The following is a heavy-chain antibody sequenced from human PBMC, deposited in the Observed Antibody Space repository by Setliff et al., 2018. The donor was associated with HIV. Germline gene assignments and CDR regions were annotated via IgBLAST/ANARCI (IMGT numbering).Heavy chain of an antibody. J-gene: IGHJ4*02. D-gene: IGHD1-26*01. CDR1: GGTFSSYA. CDR3: ANSRHFSGDYSFDY. CDR2: IIPILGIA. Sequence: VASVKVSCKASGGTFSSYAISWVRQAPGQGLEWMGGIIPILGIANYAQKFQGRVTITADKSTSTAYMELSSLRSEDTAVYYCANSRHFSGDYSFDYWGQGTLVTVSS. V-gene: IGHV1-69*10.